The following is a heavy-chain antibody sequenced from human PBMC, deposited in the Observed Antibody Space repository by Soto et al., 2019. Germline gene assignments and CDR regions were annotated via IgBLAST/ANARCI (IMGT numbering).Heavy chain of an antibody. CDR1: GFSLNPSGVG. D-gene: IGHD3-10*01. V-gene: IGHV2-5*02. J-gene: IGHJ5*02. CDR3: AHRRFMMWYGESSNDFAP. CDR2: IYWDDDK. Sequence: QITLKESGPTLVKPTQTLTLTCTFSGFSLNPSGVGVGWIRQPPGKTLEWLAVIYWDDDKRYSPSLKSRLTITKDTSKTQVVLIMTNMDPVDTATYYCAHRRFMMWYGESSNDFAPWGQGALVTVSS.